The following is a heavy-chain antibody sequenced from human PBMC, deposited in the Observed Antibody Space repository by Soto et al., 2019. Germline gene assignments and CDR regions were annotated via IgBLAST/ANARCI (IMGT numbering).Heavy chain of an antibody. J-gene: IGHJ4*02. D-gene: IGHD2-2*01. CDR3: AKRPASIITFDY. CDR1: GFTFSNYA. CDR2: ISGNGGST. Sequence: EVQLLDSGGGLVQPGGSLRLSCAASGFTFSNYAMSWVRQAPGKGLEWVSTISGNGGSTYYADSVKGRFTISRDNSKNMLFLQITSLRDYDSAVYYCAKRPASIITFDYWGQGTPVTVSS. V-gene: IGHV3-23*01.